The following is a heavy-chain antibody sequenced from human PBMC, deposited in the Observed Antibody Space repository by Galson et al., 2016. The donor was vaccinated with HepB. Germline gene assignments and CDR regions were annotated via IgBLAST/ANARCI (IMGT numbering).Heavy chain of an antibody. CDR2: FDPEDGET. CDR1: GYTLAELS. V-gene: IGHV1-24*01. CDR3: ATQVFVVVPVAHYWYFDL. Sequence: SVKVSCKVSGYTLAELSMHWVRQAPGNGLEWMGGFDPEDGETIYAQKFQGRVTMTEDTSTETAYMELSSLRSEDMAVYYCATQVFVVVPVAHYWYFDLWGRGTLVTVSS. J-gene: IGHJ2*01. D-gene: IGHD2-2*01.